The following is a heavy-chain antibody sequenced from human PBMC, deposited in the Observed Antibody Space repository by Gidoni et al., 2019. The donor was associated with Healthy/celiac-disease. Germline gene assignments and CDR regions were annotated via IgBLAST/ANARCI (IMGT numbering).Heavy chain of an antibody. V-gene: IGHV3-9*01. Sequence: CEVSGFTFDDYAMHWVRQGPGKGLEWVSGINWHSASAGYAESVEGRFTISRDNAKKSLYLQMTSLRPEDTAVYYCAKARGFTYGIDAFDIWGHGTIVTVSS. CDR3: AKARGFTYGIDAFDI. CDR2: INWHSASA. D-gene: IGHD5-18*01. J-gene: IGHJ3*02. CDR1: GFTFDDYA.